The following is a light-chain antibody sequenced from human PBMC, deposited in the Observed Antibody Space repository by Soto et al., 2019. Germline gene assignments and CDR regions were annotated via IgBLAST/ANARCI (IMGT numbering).Light chain of an antibody. Sequence: QAVVTQPPSASGTPGQRVTISCAGSSSNIGSNTVHWYQQLPGTAPKLLIYSNNQRPSRVPDRFSGSKSGTSASLAISVLQSEYEADYYCAAWDDSLNGLVVFGGGTKLTVL. CDR2: SNN. V-gene: IGLV1-44*01. CDR3: AAWDDSLNGLVV. CDR1: SSNIGSNT. J-gene: IGLJ2*01.